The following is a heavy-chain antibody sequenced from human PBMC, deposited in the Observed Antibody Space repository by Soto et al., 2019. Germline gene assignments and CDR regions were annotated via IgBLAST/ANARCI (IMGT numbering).Heavy chain of an antibody. CDR3: SRGSFGYYGP. Sequence: GGSLRLSCAASGFAFSPAWMTWVRQAPGKGLEWVALIKSKTSGETRAYAASVRGRFTISRDDSESIAYLQMNSLKTEDSGVYYCSRGSFGYYGPWGPGTLVTVSS. J-gene: IGHJ5*02. CDR2: IKSKTSGETR. D-gene: IGHD2-2*03. CDR1: GFAFSPAW. V-gene: IGHV3-15*01.